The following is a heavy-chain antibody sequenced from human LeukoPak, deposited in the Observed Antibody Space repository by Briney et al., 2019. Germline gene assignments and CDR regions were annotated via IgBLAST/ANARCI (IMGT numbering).Heavy chain of an antibody. CDR1: GFTFSSYA. CDR2: ISYDGSNK. D-gene: IGHD1-26*01. V-gene: IGHV3-30*18. Sequence: GGSLRLSCAASGFTFSSYAMHWVRQARGKGLEWVAVISYDGSNKYYADSVKGRFTISRDNSKNTLYLQMNSLRAEDTAVYYCAKPRSGSSIYFDYWGQGTLVTVSS. J-gene: IGHJ4*02. CDR3: AKPRSGSSIYFDY.